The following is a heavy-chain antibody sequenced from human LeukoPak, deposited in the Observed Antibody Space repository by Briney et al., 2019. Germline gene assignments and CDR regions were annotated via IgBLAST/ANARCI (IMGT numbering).Heavy chain of an antibody. CDR2: ISGSGDNT. V-gene: IGHV3-23*01. CDR1: GFTFSSYA. Sequence: QSGGSLRLSCAASGFTFSSYAMSWVRQVPGKGLEWVPVISGSGDNTYYADSVKGRFTISRDNSKNMLYLQMNSLRAEDTAVYYCAKWKYSNSGIDDYWGQGTLVTVSS. CDR3: AKWKYSNSGIDDY. D-gene: IGHD6-6*01. J-gene: IGHJ4*02.